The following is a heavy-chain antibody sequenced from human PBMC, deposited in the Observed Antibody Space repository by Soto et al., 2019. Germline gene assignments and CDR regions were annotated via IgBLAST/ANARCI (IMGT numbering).Heavy chain of an antibody. D-gene: IGHD6-6*01. CDR3: ARVVGIAAPFDY. CDR1: GFTFSAFW. V-gene: IGHV3-74*01. J-gene: IGHJ4*02. Sequence: EVQLVESGGGLVQPGGSLRLSCAASGFTFSAFWMHWVRQAPGKGLVWVSRINSGGTGTSYADSVKGRFTISRDNAKNTLYLQMNSLRAEDTAVYYCARVVGIAAPFDYWGLGTLVTVSS. CDR2: INSGGTGT.